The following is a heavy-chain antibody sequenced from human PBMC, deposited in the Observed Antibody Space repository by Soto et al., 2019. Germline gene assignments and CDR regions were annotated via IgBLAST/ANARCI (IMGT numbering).Heavy chain of an antibody. V-gene: IGHV1-69*08. Sequence: QVQLVQSGAEVKKPGSSVRVSCKASGTIFSSYTISWVRQAPGQGLEWMGRIIPILGETNSAQKFQGRVTLTADKSTNTAYRQLNSLRLEDTAVYYCARGLGGRMDDW. D-gene: IGHD3-16*01. CDR1: GTIFSSYT. CDR2: IIPILGET. CDR3: ARGLGGRMDD. J-gene: IGHJ6*01.